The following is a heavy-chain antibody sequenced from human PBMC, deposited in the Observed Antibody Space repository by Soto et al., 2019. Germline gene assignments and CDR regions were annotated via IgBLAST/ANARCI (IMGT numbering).Heavy chain of an antibody. CDR3: AKDNTVAGTLGPPLDAFDI. Sequence: PGVSLRLSFAASGFTFDDYAMHWVWQAPGKGLEWVSGISWNSGSIGYADSVKGRFTISRDNAKNSLYLQVNSLRAEDTALYYCAKDNTVAGTLGPPLDAFDIWGQGTMVTVSS. CDR2: ISWNSGSI. D-gene: IGHD6-19*01. J-gene: IGHJ3*02. CDR1: GFTFDDYA. V-gene: IGHV3-9*01.